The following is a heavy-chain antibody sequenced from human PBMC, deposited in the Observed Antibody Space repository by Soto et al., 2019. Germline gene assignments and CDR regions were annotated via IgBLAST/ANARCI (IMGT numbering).Heavy chain of an antibody. Sequence: EVQLVESGGGLVKPGGSLRLSCAASGFTFSSYSMNWVRQAPGKGLEWVSSISSSSSYIYYADSVKGRFTISRDNAKNSLYLQMNSLRAEDTAVYYCARVHYDILTGYYNWSVYFDYWGQGTLVTVSS. V-gene: IGHV3-21*01. CDR1: GFTFSSYS. CDR2: ISSSSSYI. D-gene: IGHD3-9*01. CDR3: ARVHYDILTGYYNWSVYFDY. J-gene: IGHJ4*02.